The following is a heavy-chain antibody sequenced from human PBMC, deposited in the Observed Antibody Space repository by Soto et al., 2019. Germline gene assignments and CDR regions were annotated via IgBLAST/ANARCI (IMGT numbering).Heavy chain of an antibody. J-gene: IGHJ4*02. Sequence: EVQLVQSGAEVKKPGESLKISCKGSGYSFANSWIAWVRQMPGEGLEWMGIIYPGDSDTRYSPSFQGQVTISADKSISTAYLQWSTLKASDTAMYYCARAGSGSSWYLLLEYYFDLWGQGTLVTVSS. CDR2: IYPGDSDT. D-gene: IGHD6-13*01. CDR1: GYSFANSW. V-gene: IGHV5-51*01. CDR3: ARAGSGSSWYLLLEYYFDL.